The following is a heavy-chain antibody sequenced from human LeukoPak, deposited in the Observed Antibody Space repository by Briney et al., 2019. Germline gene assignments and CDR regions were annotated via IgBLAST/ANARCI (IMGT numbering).Heavy chain of an antibody. J-gene: IGHJ4*02. CDR3: VRSLSAAY. V-gene: IGHV3-7*02. CDR1: GFTFSSYW. Sequence: PGGSLRLSCAASGFTFSSYWMNWVRQAPGKGLEWVANIMEDGSEKYYVDSVKGRFTISRDNAKNSLYLQMNNLRAEDTALYYCVRSLSAAYWGQGTLVTVSS. CDR2: IMEDGSEK. D-gene: IGHD6-25*01.